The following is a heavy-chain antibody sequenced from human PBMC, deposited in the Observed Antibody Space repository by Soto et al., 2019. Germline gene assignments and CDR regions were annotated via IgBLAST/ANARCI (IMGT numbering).Heavy chain of an antibody. CDR3: TRDRVRGSGYYYGIDAFDI. J-gene: IGHJ3*02. CDR1: GFTFGDYA. V-gene: IGHV3-49*03. Sequence: GGSLRLSCTASGFTFGDYAMSWFRQAPGKGLEWVGFIRSKAYGGTTEYAASVKGRFTISRDDSKSIAYLQMNSLKTEDTAVYYCTRDRVRGSGYYYGIDAFDIWGQGTMVTVSS. D-gene: IGHD3-22*01. CDR2: IRSKAYGGTT.